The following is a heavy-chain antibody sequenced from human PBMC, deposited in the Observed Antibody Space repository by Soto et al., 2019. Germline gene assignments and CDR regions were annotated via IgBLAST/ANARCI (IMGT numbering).Heavy chain of an antibody. CDR2: VYHTGTT. CDR3: ARGLVTDYNRRDYHYYFAMDV. J-gene: IGHJ6*02. CDR1: GGPVSGDDLY. V-gene: IGHV4-31*02. D-gene: IGHD1-20*01. Sequence: TLSLTCVVSGGPVSGDDLYWSWIRHLPGKGLEWIANVYHTGTTYYNPSLKSRVSMSVDTSQNQFSLILPSVTAADTAVYYCARGLVTDYNRRDYHYYFAMDVWGHGTSVTVSS.